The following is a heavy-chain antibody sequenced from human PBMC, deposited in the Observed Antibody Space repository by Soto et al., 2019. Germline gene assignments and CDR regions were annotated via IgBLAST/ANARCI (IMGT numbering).Heavy chain of an antibody. CDR1: GFTFSSYA. D-gene: IGHD3-10*01. CDR3: AKALSPTYYYGFFFLMIRQPPRSTLFPTRRSSDL. Sequence: GGSLRLSCAASGFTFSSYAMSWVRQAPGKGLEWVSAISGSGGSTYYADSVKGRFTISRDNSKNTLYLQMNSLRAEDTAVYYCAKALSPTYYYGFFFLMIRQPPRSTLFPTRRSSDL. CDR2: ISGSGGST. V-gene: IGHV3-23*01. J-gene: IGHJ2*01.